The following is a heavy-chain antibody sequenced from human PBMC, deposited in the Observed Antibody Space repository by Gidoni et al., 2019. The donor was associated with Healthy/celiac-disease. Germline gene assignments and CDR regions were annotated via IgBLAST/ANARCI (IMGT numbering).Heavy chain of an antibody. J-gene: IGHJ4*02. Sequence: EVQLVESGGGLVQPGRSLRLSCAASGFTFGDYAMHWVRQAPGKGLEWVSGISWNSGSIGYADSVKGRFTISRDNAKNSLYLQMNSLRAEDTALYYCAKGGRDYYDSSGYLRYFDYWGQGTLVTVSS. CDR2: ISWNSGSI. CDR3: AKGGRDYYDSSGYLRYFDY. D-gene: IGHD3-22*01. CDR1: GFTFGDYA. V-gene: IGHV3-9*01.